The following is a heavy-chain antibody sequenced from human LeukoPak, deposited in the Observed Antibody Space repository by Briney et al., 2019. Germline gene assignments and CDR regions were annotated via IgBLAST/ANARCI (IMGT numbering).Heavy chain of an antibody. CDR2: IYSGGST. CDR3: ARVNSWYDAFDI. J-gene: IGHJ3*02. D-gene: IGHD6-13*01. V-gene: IGHV3-53*01. Sequence: GGSLRLSRAASGFTVSSNYMSWVRQAPGKGLEWVSVIYSGGSTYYADSVKGRFTISRDNSKNTLYLQMNSLRAEDTAVYYCARVNSWYDAFDIWGQGTMVTVSS. CDR1: GFTVSSNY.